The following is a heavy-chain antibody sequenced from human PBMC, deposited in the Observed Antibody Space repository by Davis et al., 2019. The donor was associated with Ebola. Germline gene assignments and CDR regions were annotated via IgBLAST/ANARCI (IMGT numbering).Heavy chain of an antibody. CDR1: GFTFSSYA. J-gene: IGHJ6*04. D-gene: IGHD3-22*01. V-gene: IGHV3-30-3*01. CDR2: ISYDGSNK. Sequence: GESLKISCAASGFTFSSYAMHWVRQAPGKGLEWVAVISYDGSNKYYADSVKGRFTISRDNSKNTLYLQMNSLRAEDTAVYYCARDFLSRRGSSGRNYGMDVWGKGTTVTVSS. CDR3: ARDFLSRRGSSGRNYGMDV.